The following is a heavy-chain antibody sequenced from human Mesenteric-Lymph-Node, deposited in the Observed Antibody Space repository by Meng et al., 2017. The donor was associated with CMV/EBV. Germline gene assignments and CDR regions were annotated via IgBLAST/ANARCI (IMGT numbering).Heavy chain of an antibody. J-gene: IGHJ6*02. CDR2: INPNSGGT. Sequence: ASVKVSCKASGGTFTGYYMHWVRQAPGQGLEWMGWINPNSGGTNYAQKFQGRVTMTRDTSISTAYMELSRLRSDDTAVYYCARDFSGCSSTSCYNYYYYGMDVWGQGTTVTVSS. CDR3: ARDFSGCSSTSCYNYYYYGMDV. V-gene: IGHV1-2*02. CDR1: GGTFTGYY. D-gene: IGHD2-2*01.